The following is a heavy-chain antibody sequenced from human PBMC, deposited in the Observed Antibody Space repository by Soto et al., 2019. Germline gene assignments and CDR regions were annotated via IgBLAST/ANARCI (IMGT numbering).Heavy chain of an antibody. CDR3: VRDFGWYFRSGYMDV. CDR2: INEDSSYI. D-gene: IGHD3-3*01. CDR1: GFRFISHS. J-gene: IGHJ6*03. Sequence: TGGSLRLSCAASGFRFISHSMNWVRQAPGKGLEWVSSINEDSSYIYYAHSLRGRFTISRDNAKDSLYLQMNSLRAEDTAVYYCVRDFGWYFRSGYMDVWGDGATVTVSS. V-gene: IGHV3-21*01.